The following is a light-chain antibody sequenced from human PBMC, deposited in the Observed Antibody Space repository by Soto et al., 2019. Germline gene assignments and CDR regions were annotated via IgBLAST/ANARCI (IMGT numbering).Light chain of an antibody. Sequence: EIVMTQSPATLSVSPGERATLSCRASQSVNSNLAWYQQKPGQAPRLLIYGASTRATGIPARFSGSGSGTEFTLTISSLQSEDFAVYYCQEYDNWPLYTFGQGTKVEI. V-gene: IGKV3-15*01. J-gene: IGKJ2*01. CDR1: QSVNSN. CDR2: GAS. CDR3: QEYDNWPLYT.